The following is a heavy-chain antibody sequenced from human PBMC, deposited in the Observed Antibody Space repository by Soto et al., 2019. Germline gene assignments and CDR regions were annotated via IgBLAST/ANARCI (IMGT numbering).Heavy chain of an antibody. V-gene: IGHV1-18*04. Sequence: ASVKVSCKASGYTFTSYGISWVRQAPGQGPEWMGWISAYNGNTNYAQKLQGRVTMTTDTSTSTAYMELRSLRSDDTAVYYCARAAGTGIWYYGMDVWGQGTTVTVSS. J-gene: IGHJ6*02. CDR3: ARAAGTGIWYYGMDV. D-gene: IGHD6-13*01. CDR2: ISAYNGNT. CDR1: GYTFTSYG.